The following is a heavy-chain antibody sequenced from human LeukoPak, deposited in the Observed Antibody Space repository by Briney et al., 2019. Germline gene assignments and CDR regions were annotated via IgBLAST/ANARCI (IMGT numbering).Heavy chain of an antibody. V-gene: IGHV3-23*01. CDR3: AKDRLVVITAYFDY. CDR1: RFTFSSYA. J-gene: IGHJ4*02. Sequence: GGSLRLSCAASRFTFSSYAMSWVRQAPGKGLEWVSAISGGGGSTYYADSVKGRFTISRDNSKNTLYLQMNSLRAEDTAVYYCAKDRLVVITAYFDYWGQGTLVTVSS. CDR2: ISGGGGST. D-gene: IGHD3-22*01.